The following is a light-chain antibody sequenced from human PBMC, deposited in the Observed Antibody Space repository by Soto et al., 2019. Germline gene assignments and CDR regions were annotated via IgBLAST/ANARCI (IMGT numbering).Light chain of an antibody. CDR2: NNI. J-gene: IGLJ7*01. CDR1: SSNIGSKS. CDR3: GAWDVSLNAYD. V-gene: IGLV1-44*01. Sequence: QSVLTQPPSASGTPGQRVTISCSGSSSNIGSKSATWYQQLPGTAPKLLIYNNIERPSGVPDRFSGSTSGTSASLAISGLQSEDEADYYCGAWDVSLNAYDFGVGTQLTVL.